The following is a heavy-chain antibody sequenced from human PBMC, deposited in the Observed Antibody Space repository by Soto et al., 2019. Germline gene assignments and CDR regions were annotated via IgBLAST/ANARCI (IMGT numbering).Heavy chain of an antibody. CDR1: GGSISSGGYY. J-gene: IGHJ4*02. V-gene: IGHV4-31*03. CDR3: AAHYCSSTSCYGYFDY. Sequence: SETLSLTSTVSGGSISSGGYYWSWIRQHPGKGLEWIGYIYYSGSTYYNPSLKSRVTISVDTSKNQFSLKLSSVTAADTAVYYCAAHYCSSTSCYGYFDYWGQGTLVTVSS. CDR2: IYYSGST. D-gene: IGHD2-2*01.